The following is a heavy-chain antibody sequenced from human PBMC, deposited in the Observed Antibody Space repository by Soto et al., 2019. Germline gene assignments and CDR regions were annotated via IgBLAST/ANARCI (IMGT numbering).Heavy chain of an antibody. J-gene: IGHJ4*02. CDR2: ISGSGGST. CDR1: GFIFSSYA. D-gene: IGHD3-10*01. Sequence: EVQVVESGGGLVQPGGSLRLACAASGFIFSSYAMSWVRQAPGKGLEWVSAISGSGGSTYYADSVKGRFTISRDNSNNTLYPQMNSLRAEDTAVSYCANDRPGWSYYYGSMGPPDYWGQGTLVTVSS. V-gene: IGHV3-23*04. CDR3: ANDRPGWSYYYGSMGPPDY.